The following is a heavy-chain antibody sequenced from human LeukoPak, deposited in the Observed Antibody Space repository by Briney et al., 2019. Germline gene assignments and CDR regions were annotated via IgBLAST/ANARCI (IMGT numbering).Heavy chain of an antibody. D-gene: IGHD4-17*01. J-gene: IGHJ4*02. CDR1: GFTFSSYS. V-gene: IGHV3-48*04. CDR3: ARVRTSDGDYYAFDY. CDR2: ISSSSSTI. Sequence: PGGSLRLSCAASGFTFSSYSMSWVRQAPGKGLEWVSYISSSSSTIYYADSVKGRFTISRDNAKNSLYLQMNSLRAEDTAVYYCARVRTSDGDYYAFDYWGQGTLVAVSS.